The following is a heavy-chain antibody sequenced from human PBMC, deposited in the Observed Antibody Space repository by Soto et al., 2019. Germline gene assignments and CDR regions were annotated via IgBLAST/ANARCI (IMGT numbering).Heavy chain of an antibody. V-gene: IGHV3-23*01. Sequence: GGSLRLSCAASEFTFSSYAMSWVRQAPGKGLEWVSAISGSGGSTYYADSVKGRITISRDNSKNTLYLQMNSLRAEDTAVYYCARDQTGSGWYFHWGQGTLVTVSS. D-gene: IGHD6-19*01. CDR1: EFTFSSYA. CDR3: ARDQTGSGWYFH. J-gene: IGHJ4*02. CDR2: ISGSGGST.